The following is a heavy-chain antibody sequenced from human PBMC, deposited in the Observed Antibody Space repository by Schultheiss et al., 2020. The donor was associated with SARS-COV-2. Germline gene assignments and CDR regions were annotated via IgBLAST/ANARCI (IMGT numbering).Heavy chain of an antibody. Sequence: GGSLRLSCAASGFSLSNYWMHWVRQAPGKGLVWVSRINIDGSETTYADSVKGRFTISRDNADNTLYLQMNSLRAEDTAVYYCARAYSDSWQNDLNKWGQGTLVTVSS. J-gene: IGHJ4*02. CDR1: GFSLSNYW. D-gene: IGHD1-26*01. CDR3: ARAYSDSWQNDLNK. V-gene: IGHV3-74*03. CDR2: INIDGSET.